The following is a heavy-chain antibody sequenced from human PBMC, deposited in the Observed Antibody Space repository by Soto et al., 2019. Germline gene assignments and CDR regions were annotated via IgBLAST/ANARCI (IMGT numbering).Heavy chain of an antibody. CDR3: PTDSYITMLLGRFDY. Sequence: EVQLVESGGGLVKPGGSLRLSCAASGFTFSNAWINWVRQAPGKGLEWVGRIKSKTDGGTTDFAAPVKGRFAISRDDSKNMVYLQINSLKTEYTGIYYCPTDSYITMLLGRFDYWGHGTLVTVSS. V-gene: IGHV3-15*07. CDR2: IKSKTDGGTT. D-gene: IGHD3-10*01. CDR1: GFTFSNAW. J-gene: IGHJ4*01.